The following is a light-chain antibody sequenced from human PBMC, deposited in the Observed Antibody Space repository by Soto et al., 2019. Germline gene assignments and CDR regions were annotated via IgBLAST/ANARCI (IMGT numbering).Light chain of an antibody. CDR1: QSVSSN. V-gene: IGKV3-15*01. CDR3: QQYNNWPPIT. J-gene: IGKJ5*01. Sequence: EIVMTQSPATLSVSPGERATLSCRASQSVSSNLAWYQQKPGQAPRLLIYGASTRATGIPARFSGSGSGTEFTLTLSSLQSEDFAVYFCQQYNNWPPITFRQGNRLEIK. CDR2: GAS.